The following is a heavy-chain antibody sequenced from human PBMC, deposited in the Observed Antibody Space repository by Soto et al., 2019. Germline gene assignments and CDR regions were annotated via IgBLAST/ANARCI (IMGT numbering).Heavy chain of an antibody. J-gene: IGHJ4*02. CDR1: GFTFSSYA. CDR2: ISYDGSNK. V-gene: IGHV3-30-3*01. Sequence: GESLKISCAASGFTFSSYAMHWVRQAPGKGLEWVAVISYDGSNKYYADSVKGRFTISRDNSKNTLYLQMNSLRAEDTAVYYCARSNYTNPYYFDYWGQGTLVTVSS. CDR3: ARSNYTNPYYFDY. D-gene: IGHD4-4*01.